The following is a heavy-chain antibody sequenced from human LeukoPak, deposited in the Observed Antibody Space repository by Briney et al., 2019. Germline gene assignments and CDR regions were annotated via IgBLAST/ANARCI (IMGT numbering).Heavy chain of an antibody. CDR2: IYSGGST. V-gene: IGHV3-53*01. Sequence: GGSLRLSCAASGFTVSNNYMSWVRQAPGKGLEWVSVIYSGGSTYYADSVKGRFTISRDNSKNTLYLQMNSLRADDTAVYYCARVATYYDFWSLGYWGQGTLVTVSS. D-gene: IGHD3-3*01. CDR3: ARVATYYDFWSLGY. J-gene: IGHJ4*02. CDR1: GFTVSNNY.